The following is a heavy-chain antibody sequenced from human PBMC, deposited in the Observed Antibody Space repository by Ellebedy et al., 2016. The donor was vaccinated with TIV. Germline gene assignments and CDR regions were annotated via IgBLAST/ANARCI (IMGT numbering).Heavy chain of an antibody. Sequence: ASVKVSCKASGYTFTSFGITWVRQAPGQGLEWMGWISAFNGDTNYVQKLQGRVTMTSDTSTSTAYMELRSLRSNDTAVYYCARVIGLRDCSGDICSPPPPLDHWGQGALVTVSS. CDR3: ARVIGLRDCSGDICSPPPPLDH. J-gene: IGHJ4*02. CDR2: ISAFNGDT. D-gene: IGHD2-15*01. V-gene: IGHV1-18*04. CDR1: GYTFTSFG.